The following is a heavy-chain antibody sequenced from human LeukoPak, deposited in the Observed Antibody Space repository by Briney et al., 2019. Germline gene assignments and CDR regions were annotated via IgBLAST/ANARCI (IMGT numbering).Heavy chain of an antibody. Sequence: SETLSLTCTVSGYSISIGYYWSWIRQPAGKGLEWIGRIYTSGSTNYNPSLKSRVTISVDTSKNQFSLKLSSVTAADTAVYYCARAAAAAGPYYYYYYMDVWGKGTTVTISS. CDR1: GYSISIGYY. J-gene: IGHJ6*03. V-gene: IGHV4-61*02. CDR3: ARAAAAAGPYYYYYYMDV. D-gene: IGHD6-13*01. CDR2: IYTSGST.